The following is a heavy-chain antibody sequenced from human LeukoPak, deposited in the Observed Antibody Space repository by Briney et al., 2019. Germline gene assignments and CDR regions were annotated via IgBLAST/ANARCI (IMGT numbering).Heavy chain of an antibody. CDR3: ARAPIRSAPFDH. V-gene: IGHV4-30-2*01. Sequence: SQTLSLACAVSGGSISSGGYSWSWIRQPPGKGLEWIGYIYHSGSTYYNPSLKSRVTISVDRSKNQFSLKLSSVTAADTAVYYCARAPIRSAPFDHWGQGTLVTVSS. J-gene: IGHJ4*02. CDR1: GGSISSGGYS. D-gene: IGHD5-24*01. CDR2: IYHSGST.